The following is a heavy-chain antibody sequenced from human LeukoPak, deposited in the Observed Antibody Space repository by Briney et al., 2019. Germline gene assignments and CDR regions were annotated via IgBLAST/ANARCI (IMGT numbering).Heavy chain of an antibody. V-gene: IGHV4-34*01. Sequence: SDTLSLTYAVYCGSFSGDYWSGIPQPPGKMPRCIGESNHTGSTNYNPSLKTRVTISVDTSENQFSRALSSVTAAHTALSYCARAQGGAWFGEPRRTGFDPWGQGTQVTVSS. CDR3: ARAQGGAWFGEPRRTGFDP. CDR2: SNHTGST. J-gene: IGHJ5*02. D-gene: IGHD3-10*01. CDR1: CGSFSGDY.